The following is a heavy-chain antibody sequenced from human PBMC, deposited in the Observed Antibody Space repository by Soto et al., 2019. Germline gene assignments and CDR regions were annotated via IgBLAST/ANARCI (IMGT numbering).Heavy chain of an antibody. D-gene: IGHD5-12*01. J-gene: IGHJ4*02. V-gene: IGHV3-33*01. CDR3: ARPDIVAAIGGALDC. CDR2: IWNDGTSR. CDR1: GFTFSNYG. Sequence: QVQLVESGGGVVQPGRSLRLSCEASGFTFSNYGMHWVRQAPGKGLEWVAVIWNDGTSRDYADSVKGRFTISRDNSKTTLFLQMCKLRAGDWAVYYDARPDIVAAIGGALDCWGQGTLVTVSS.